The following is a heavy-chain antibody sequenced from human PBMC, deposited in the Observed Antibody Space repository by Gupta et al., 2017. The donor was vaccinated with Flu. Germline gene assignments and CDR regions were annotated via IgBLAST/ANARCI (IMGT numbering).Heavy chain of an antibody. Sequence: VPGKGLEWVGNIKQDGSEQYYMDSVKGRFTISRDNAKNSLYLQMNSLRAEDTAVYYCAREKQQLVNYYYLDVWGKGTTVTVS. V-gene: IGHV3-7*01. D-gene: IGHD6-13*01. CDR3: AREKQQLVNYYYLDV. CDR2: IKQDGSEQ. J-gene: IGHJ6*03.